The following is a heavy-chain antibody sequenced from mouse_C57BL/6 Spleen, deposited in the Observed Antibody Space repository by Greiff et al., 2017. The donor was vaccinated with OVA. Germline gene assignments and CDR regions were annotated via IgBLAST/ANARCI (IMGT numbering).Heavy chain of an antibody. D-gene: IGHD4-1*01. V-gene: IGHV1-19*01. CDR1: GYTFTDYY. CDR2: LNPYNGGT. Sequence: VQLQQSGPVLVKPGASVKMSCKASGYTFTDYYMNWVKQSHGQSLEWIGVLNPYNGGTSYTQKFQGKATLTVDKSSSTAYLELNSLTSEDSAVYYCAREVLTGDFYDWGQGTTLTVSS. J-gene: IGHJ2*01. CDR3: AREVLTGDFYD.